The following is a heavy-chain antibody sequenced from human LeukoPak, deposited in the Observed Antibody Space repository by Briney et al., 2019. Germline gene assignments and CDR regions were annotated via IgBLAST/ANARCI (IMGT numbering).Heavy chain of an antibody. CDR1: GFTFSSYS. Sequence: GGSLRLSCAASGFTFSSYSMNWVRQAPGKGLEWVSSISSSSSYIYYADSVKGRFTNSRDNAKNSLYLQMNSLRAEDTAVYYCARDPQYCGGDCYSNAFDIWGQGTMVTVSS. CDR3: ARDPQYCGGDCYSNAFDI. V-gene: IGHV3-21*01. CDR2: ISSSSSYI. J-gene: IGHJ3*02. D-gene: IGHD2-21*02.